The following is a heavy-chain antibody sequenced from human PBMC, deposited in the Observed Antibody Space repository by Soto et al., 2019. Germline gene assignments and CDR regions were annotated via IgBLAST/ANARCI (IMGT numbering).Heavy chain of an antibody. D-gene: IGHD3-3*01. V-gene: IGHV1-18*01. CDR3: ARGVTIFGVVTQGVAFDI. CDR2: ISAYNGNT. CDR1: GYTFTSYG. J-gene: IGHJ3*02. Sequence: ASVKVSCKASGYTFTSYGISWVRQAPGQGPEWMGWISAYNGNTNYAQKLQGRVTMTTDTSTSTAYMELRSLRSDDTAVYYCARGVTIFGVVTQGVAFDIWGQGTMVTVSS.